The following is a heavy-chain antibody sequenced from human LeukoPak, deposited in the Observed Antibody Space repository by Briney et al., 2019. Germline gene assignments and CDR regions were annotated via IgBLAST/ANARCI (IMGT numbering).Heavy chain of an antibody. CDR1: GGSFTPYY. Sequence: SETLSLTCTVSGGSFTPYYWSWIRQPPGKGLEWIGHISYSGSTNYNPSLKSRVTVSIDTSKNQVSLKLSSMTAADTAVYYCARGFDGPNAFDIWGQGTMVTVSS. V-gene: IGHV4-59*01. D-gene: IGHD3-9*01. CDR3: ARGFDGPNAFDI. CDR2: ISYSGST. J-gene: IGHJ3*02.